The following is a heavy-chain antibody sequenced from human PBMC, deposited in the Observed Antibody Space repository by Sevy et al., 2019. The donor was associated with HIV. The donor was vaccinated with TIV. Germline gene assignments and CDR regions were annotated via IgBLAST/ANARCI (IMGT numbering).Heavy chain of an antibody. J-gene: IGHJ6*02. V-gene: IGHV6-1*01. CDR3: ARGSGYSSSWYGYWYYYGMDV. CDR2: TYYRSKWYN. CDR1: GDSVSSNSAA. Sequence: SQTLSLTCAISGDSVSSNSAAWNWIRQSPSRGLEWLGRTYYRSKWYNDYAVSVKSRITINPDTSKNQFSLQLNSVTPEDTAVYYCARGSGYSSSWYGYWYYYGMDVWGQGTTVTVSS. D-gene: IGHD6-13*01.